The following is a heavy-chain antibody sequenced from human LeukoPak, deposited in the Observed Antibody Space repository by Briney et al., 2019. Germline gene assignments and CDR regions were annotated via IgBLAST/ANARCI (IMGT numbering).Heavy chain of an antibody. J-gene: IGHJ5*02. CDR1: GYTFTGYY. V-gene: IGHV1-2*02. D-gene: IGHD3-3*01. Sequence: ASVKVSCKASGYTFTGYYMHWVRQAPGQGLEWMGWINPNSGGTNYAQKFQGRVTMTRDTSISTAYMELSRLRSEDTAVYYCARGKRVRSVLRFLEWLLTNWFDPWGQGTLVTVSS. CDR2: INPNSGGT. CDR3: ARGKRVRSVLRFLEWLLTNWFDP.